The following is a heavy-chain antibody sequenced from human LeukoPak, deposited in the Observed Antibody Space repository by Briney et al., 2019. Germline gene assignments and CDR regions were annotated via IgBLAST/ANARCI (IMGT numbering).Heavy chain of an antibody. CDR3: GLALDYDILTGSNWFDP. J-gene: IGHJ5*02. CDR1: GCTFSSYV. Sequence: PGGALRLSFAASGCTFSSYVMHWVGQAPGKGLEGVAFIRYDGSYKYYADSVKGRLTISRDNSKNTLYLHLNSLRAEDKAVYHCGLALDYDILTGSNWFDPWGQGTMVTVSS. V-gene: IGHV3-30*02. D-gene: IGHD3-9*01. CDR2: IRYDGSYK.